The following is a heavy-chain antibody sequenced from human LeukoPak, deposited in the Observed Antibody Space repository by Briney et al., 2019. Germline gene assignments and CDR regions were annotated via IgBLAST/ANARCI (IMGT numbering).Heavy chain of an antibody. CDR3: AREAGTGYSPFFSY. CDR1: GYTFTSYA. CDR2: INTANDDT. Sequence: GASMKVSCKASGYTFTSYALHWVRQAPGQRLEWMGWINTANDDTKYSPESQGRVTITTDTSASTAYMELSSLRSEDMAVYYCAREAGTGYSPFFSYWGQGTLVAVSS. J-gene: IGHJ4*02. D-gene: IGHD3-9*01. V-gene: IGHV1-3*03.